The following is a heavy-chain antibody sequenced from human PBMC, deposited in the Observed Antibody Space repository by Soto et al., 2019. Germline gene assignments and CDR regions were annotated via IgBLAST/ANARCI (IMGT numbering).Heavy chain of an antibody. V-gene: IGHV3-15*05. CDR3: AREWFGDFV. J-gene: IGHJ4*02. D-gene: IGHD3-10*01. CDR1: GLTLSDAW. CDR2: IKTKSDGAVT. Sequence: EVQLVESGGGLVKPGGSLRLSCVGSGLTLSDAWMNWVRQIPGKGPEWVGRIKTKSDGAVTDYAALEKGRFTISRDDSEHTVYLQMNSLKTEDTAVYYCAREWFGDFVWGQGTLVTVSS.